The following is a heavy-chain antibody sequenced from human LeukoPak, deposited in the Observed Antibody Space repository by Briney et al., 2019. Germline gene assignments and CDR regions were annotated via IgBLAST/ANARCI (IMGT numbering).Heavy chain of an antibody. J-gene: IGHJ6*03. Sequence: NPSETLSLTCAVYGGSFSGYYWSWIRQPPGKGLEWIGEINHSGSTNYNPSLKSRVTISVDTSKNQFSLKLSSVTAADTAVYYCARGPTGYCSGGSCYSFRRGYYYYMDVWGKGTTVTVSS. D-gene: IGHD2-15*01. CDR3: ARGPTGYCSGGSCYSFRRGYYYYMDV. CDR2: INHSGST. V-gene: IGHV4-34*01. CDR1: GGSFSGYY.